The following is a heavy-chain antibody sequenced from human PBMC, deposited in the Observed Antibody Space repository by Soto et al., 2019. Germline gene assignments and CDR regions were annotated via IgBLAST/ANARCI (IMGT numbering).Heavy chain of an antibody. Sequence: SETLSLTCAIYGGFLSESYWTWIRQPPGKGLEWIGEINHVGGTNYNPSIKSRVAMSVDTSQNQFSLRLISFSAEYTAMYFCVRIRYQLPSSVLWLDPWGQGTPVTVSS. D-gene: IGHD3-16*01. CDR3: VRIRYQLPSSVLWLDP. CDR1: GGFLSESY. CDR2: INHVGGT. V-gene: IGHV4-34*01. J-gene: IGHJ5*02.